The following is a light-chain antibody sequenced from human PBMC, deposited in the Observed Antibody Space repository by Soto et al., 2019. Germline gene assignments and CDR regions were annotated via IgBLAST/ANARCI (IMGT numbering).Light chain of an antibody. CDR3: RPFATSPPIP. Sequence: EIGLTQSPVTLSLSPRDRATLSCRVSQSVSSSLAWYQLKVGQAPRLLIHGASNRATGIPDRFSGSGSGTDFTLTISRLEPEDFAVYYCRPFATSPPIPFAGGTKLDNK. V-gene: IGKV3-20*01. CDR2: GAS. J-gene: IGKJ4*01. CDR1: QSVSSS.